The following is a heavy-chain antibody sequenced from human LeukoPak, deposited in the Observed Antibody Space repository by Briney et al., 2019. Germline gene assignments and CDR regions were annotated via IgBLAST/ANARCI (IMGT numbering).Heavy chain of an antibody. V-gene: IGHV3-33*01. CDR3: VRDYNFYFDY. CDR2: MWYDGSKQ. CDR1: GFTFTSYG. J-gene: IGHJ4*02. D-gene: IGHD3-10*01. Sequence: GGSLRLSCAASGFTFTSYGMHWVRQAPGKGLEWVAVMWYDGSKQYYADSVKGRFTISRDTSKNTLYLEMNSLRAEDTAMYYCVRDYNFYFDYWGRGTLVTVSS.